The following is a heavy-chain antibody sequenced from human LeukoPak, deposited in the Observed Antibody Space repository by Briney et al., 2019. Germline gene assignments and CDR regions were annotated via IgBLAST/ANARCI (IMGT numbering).Heavy chain of an antibody. CDR1: GDSISSGDYY. V-gene: IGHV4-30-4*08. J-gene: IGHJ4*02. Sequence: PSQTLSLTCTVSGDSISSGDYYWSWIRQPPGKGLEWIGEINHSGSTNYNPSLKSRVTISVDTSKNQFSLKLSSVTAADTAVYYCARVGLSGYRTRNQKTLDYWGQGTLVTVSS. CDR2: INHSGST. D-gene: IGHD3-22*01. CDR3: ARVGLSGYRTRNQKTLDY.